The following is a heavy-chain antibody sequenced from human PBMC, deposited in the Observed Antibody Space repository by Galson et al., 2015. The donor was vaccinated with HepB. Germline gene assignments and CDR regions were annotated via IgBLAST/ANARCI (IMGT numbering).Heavy chain of an antibody. V-gene: IGHV3-23*01. CDR2: ISGSGGST. CDR1: GFTFSSYA. J-gene: IGHJ4*02. CDR3: AKDKVVVRSVGYYFDY. Sequence: SLRLSCAASGFTFSSYAMSWVRQAPGKGLEWVSAISGSGGSTYYADSVKGRFTISRDNSKNTLYLQMNSLRAEDTAVYYCAKDKVVVRSVGYYFDYWGQGTLVTVSS. D-gene: IGHD3-22*01.